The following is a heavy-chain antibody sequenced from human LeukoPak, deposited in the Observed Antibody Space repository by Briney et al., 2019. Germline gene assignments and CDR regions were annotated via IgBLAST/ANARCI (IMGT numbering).Heavy chain of an antibody. CDR3: AKDSGLWFGELFYFDY. CDR1: GFTFSSYG. D-gene: IGHD3-10*01. CDR2: ISYDGSNK. Sequence: RGSLRLSCAASGFTFSSYGMHWVRQAPGKGLEWVAVISYDGSNKYYADSVKGRFTISRDNSKNTLYLQMNSLRAEDTAVYYCAKDSGLWFGELFYFDYWGQGTLVTVSS. J-gene: IGHJ4*02. V-gene: IGHV3-30*18.